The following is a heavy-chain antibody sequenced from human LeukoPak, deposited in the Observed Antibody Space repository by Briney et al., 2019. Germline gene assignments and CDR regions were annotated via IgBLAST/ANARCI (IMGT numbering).Heavy chain of an antibody. CDR3: ARDRGGTWVGATNY. D-gene: IGHD1-26*01. CDR1: GGTFSSYA. CDR2: INPNSGGT. J-gene: IGHJ4*02. V-gene: IGHV1-2*02. Sequence: ASVKVSCKASGGTFSSYAISWVRQAPGQGLEWMGWINPNSGGTNYAQNFQGRVTMTRDTSISTAYMEVSSLISDDTAVYYCARDRGGTWVGATNYWGQGTLVTVSS.